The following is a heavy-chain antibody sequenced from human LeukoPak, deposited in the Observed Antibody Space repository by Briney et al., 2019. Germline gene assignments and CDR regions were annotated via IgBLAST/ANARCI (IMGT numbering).Heavy chain of an antibody. J-gene: IGHJ4*02. CDR1: GFTFSSYA. V-gene: IGHV3-15*01. Sequence: KPGGSLRLSCAASGFTFSSYAMSWVRQAPGKGLEWVGRIKSKTDGGTTDYAAPVKGRFTISRDDSKNTLYLQMNSLKTEDTAVYYCTTALRYFDWLSIDYWGQGTLVTVSS. CDR2: IKSKTDGGTT. D-gene: IGHD3-9*01. CDR3: TTALRYFDWLSIDY.